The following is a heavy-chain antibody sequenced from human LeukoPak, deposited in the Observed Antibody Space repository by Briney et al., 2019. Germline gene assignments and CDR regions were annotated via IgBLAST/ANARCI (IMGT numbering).Heavy chain of an antibody. J-gene: IGHJ4*02. V-gene: IGHV4-59*01. D-gene: IGHD3-22*01. CDR2: IYYSGST. Sequence: SETLSLTCTVSGGSISSYYWSRIRQPPGKGLEWIGYIYYSGSTNYNPSLKSRVTISVDTSKNQFSLKLSSVTAADTAVYYCARRDSSGSNDYWGQGTLVTVSS. CDR1: GGSISSYY. CDR3: ARRDSSGSNDY.